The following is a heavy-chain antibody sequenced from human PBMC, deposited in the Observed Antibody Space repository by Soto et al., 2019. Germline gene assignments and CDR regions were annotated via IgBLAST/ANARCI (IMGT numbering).Heavy chain of an antibody. CDR2: ISAHSGNT. D-gene: IGHD3-3*01. J-gene: IGHJ4*02. CDR1: GYTFTSYG. Sequence: QVPLVQSGAEVKKPGASVKVSCKASGYTFTSYGISWVRQAPGQGLEWMGWISAHSGNTHYAQKVQGRVTVTTDTSTSTAYMELRSLRSDDTAVYYCARVRDFWSGHPFDYWGQGTLVTVSS. V-gene: IGHV1-18*01. CDR3: ARVRDFWSGHPFDY.